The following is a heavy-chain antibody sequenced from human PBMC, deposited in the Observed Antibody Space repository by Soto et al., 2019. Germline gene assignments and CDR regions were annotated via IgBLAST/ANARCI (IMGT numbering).Heavy chain of an antibody. CDR1: GFSLSTSGVG. V-gene: IGHV2-5*01. D-gene: IGHD6-13*01. CDR2: IYWNDDK. CDR3: AHLSRIASAFGRFDP. J-gene: IGHJ5*02. Sequence: QITLKESGPTLVKPTQTLTLTCTFSGFSLSTSGVGVGWIRQPPGKALEWLALIYWNDDKRYSPSLKTRLTITKDTSKNQVVLTMTNMDPVDTATYSCAHLSRIASAFGRFDPWGQGTLVTVSS.